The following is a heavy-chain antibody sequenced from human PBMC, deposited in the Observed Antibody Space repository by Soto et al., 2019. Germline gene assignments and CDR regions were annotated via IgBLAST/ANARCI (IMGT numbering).Heavy chain of an antibody. D-gene: IGHD2-2*01. V-gene: IGHV3-23*01. CDR2: ISGSGGST. J-gene: IGHJ4*02. Sequence: PGGSLRLSCAASGFTFSSYAMSWVRQAPGKGLEWVSAISGSGGSTYYADSVKGRFTISRDNSKNTLYLQMNSLRAEDTAVYYCAKRDIVVVTAASDYWGQGTLVTVSS. CDR3: AKRDIVVVTAASDY. CDR1: GFTFSSYA.